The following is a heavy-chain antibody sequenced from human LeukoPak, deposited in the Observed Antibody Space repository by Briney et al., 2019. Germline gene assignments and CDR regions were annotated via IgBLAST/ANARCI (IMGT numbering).Heavy chain of an antibody. J-gene: IGHJ4*02. CDR1: GGSISSGDYY. D-gene: IGHD6-13*01. Sequence: SETLSLTCTVSGGSISSGDYYWSWIRQPPGKGLEWIGFIYDSGRTNYNPFLKSRVTISVDTSKNQFSLKLSSVTAADTAVYYCARDRSSWYSFDYWGQGTLVTVSS. CDR2: IYDSGRT. CDR3: ARDRSSWYSFDY. V-gene: IGHV4-30-4*08.